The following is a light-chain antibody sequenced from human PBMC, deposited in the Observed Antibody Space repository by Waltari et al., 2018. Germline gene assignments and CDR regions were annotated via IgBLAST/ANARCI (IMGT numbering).Light chain of an antibody. J-gene: IGKJ1*01. Sequence: IMLTNSPATLSLSPGERATPPCRAIQSIGSYLAWYQQKPGQAPRLLIYGASTRATGIPDRFSGSGSGTDFSLTISRLEPEDFAVYYCQHHFRLPATFGQGTKVEIK. CDR2: GAS. V-gene: IGKV3-20*01. CDR3: QHHFRLPAT. CDR1: QSIGSY.